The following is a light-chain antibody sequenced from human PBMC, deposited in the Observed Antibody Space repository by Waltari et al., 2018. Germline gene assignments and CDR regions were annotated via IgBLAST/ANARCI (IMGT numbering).Light chain of an antibody. J-gene: IGLJ3*02. CDR1: RSNIGSNY. CDR3: AAWDDSLSGRV. CDR2: RNN. V-gene: IGLV1-47*01. Sequence: QSVLTQPPSASGTPGQRVTISCSGSRSNIGSNYVYWYQQLPGTAPKLLIYRNNQLPAGGPDRFSGSKSGTSASLSISGLRSEDEADYYGAAWDDSLSGRVFGGGTKVTVL.